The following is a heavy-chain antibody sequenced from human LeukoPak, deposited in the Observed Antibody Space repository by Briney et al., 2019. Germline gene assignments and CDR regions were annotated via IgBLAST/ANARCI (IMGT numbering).Heavy chain of an antibody. Sequence: PSETLSLTCTVSGGSTSRYYWSWIRQPPGKGLEWIGYIFYSGSTNYNPSLKSRVTISVDTSKSQFSLKVTSVTAADTAVYYCARHASYYYGMDVWGQGTTVTVSS. J-gene: IGHJ6*02. CDR3: ARHASYYYGMDV. V-gene: IGHV4-59*08. CDR2: IFYSGST. CDR1: GGSTSRYY.